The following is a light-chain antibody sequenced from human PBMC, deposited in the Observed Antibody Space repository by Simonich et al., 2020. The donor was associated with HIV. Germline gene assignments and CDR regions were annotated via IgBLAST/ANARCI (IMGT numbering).Light chain of an antibody. CDR3: QKYNSAPFT. Sequence: DIQMTQSLSSLSASVGDRVTITCRARQGISNYLAWDQQKPGKVPKLLIYAASTLQSGVPARFSGSGSGTDFTLTISSLQPEDVATYYCQKYNSAPFTFGQGTRLEIK. V-gene: IGKV1-27*01. J-gene: IGKJ5*01. CDR1: QGISNY. CDR2: AAS.